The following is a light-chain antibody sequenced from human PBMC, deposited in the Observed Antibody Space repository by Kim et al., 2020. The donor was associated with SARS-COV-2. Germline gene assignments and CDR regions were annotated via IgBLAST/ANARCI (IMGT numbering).Light chain of an antibody. V-gene: IGKV1-27*01. CDR3: QKYNSAPWT. Sequence: AAVGDRVTSTCRASQGISNSLAWYQQKPGKGPKVLIYDASTLQSGVPSRVSGSGSGTDFTLTISSLQPEDVATYYCQKYNSAPWTLGQGTKVDIK. CDR1: QGISNS. CDR2: DAS. J-gene: IGKJ1*01.